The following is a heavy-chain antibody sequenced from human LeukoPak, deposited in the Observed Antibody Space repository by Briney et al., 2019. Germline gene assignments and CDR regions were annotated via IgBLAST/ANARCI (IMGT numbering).Heavy chain of an antibody. D-gene: IGHD6-13*01. V-gene: IGHV3-53*01. Sequence: QPGGSLRLSCAASGFTVSSNYMSWVRQAPGKRLEWVSVIYSGGTTNYADSVKGRFTISRDNSKNTLFLQMNSLRAEDTAVYYCARGGYSSSWYHFDYWGQGTLVTVSS. CDR2: IYSGGTT. CDR1: GFTVSSNY. CDR3: ARGGYSSSWYHFDY. J-gene: IGHJ4*02.